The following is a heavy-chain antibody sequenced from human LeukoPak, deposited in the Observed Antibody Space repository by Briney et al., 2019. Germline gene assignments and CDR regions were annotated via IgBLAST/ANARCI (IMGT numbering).Heavy chain of an antibody. CDR2: INSDASIT. CDR1: GFTFSSYW. J-gene: IGHJ6*03. Sequence: GGSLRLSCAASGFTFSSYWMHWVRQAPGKGLVWVSRINSDASITTYADSVKGRFTISRDSSKNTLYLQMNSLRAEDTAVYYCAKGGSYFDILTGYYRPYYHMDVWGKGTTVTVSS. D-gene: IGHD3-9*01. V-gene: IGHV3-74*03. CDR3: AKGGSYFDILTGYYRPYYHMDV.